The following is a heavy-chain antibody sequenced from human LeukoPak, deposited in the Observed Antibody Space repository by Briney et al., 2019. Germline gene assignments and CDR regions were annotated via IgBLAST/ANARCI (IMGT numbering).Heavy chain of an antibody. CDR2: IYTSGST. V-gene: IGHV4-61*02. Sequence: PSETLSLTCTVSGGSISSGGYYWSWIRQPAGKGLEWIGRIYTSGSTNYNPSLKSRVTISVDTSKNQFSLKLSSVTAADTAVYYCARDSFWSGYNPWYYYYMDVWGKGTTVTVSS. CDR3: ARDSFWSGYNPWYYYYMDV. CDR1: GGSISSGGYY. D-gene: IGHD3-3*01. J-gene: IGHJ6*03.